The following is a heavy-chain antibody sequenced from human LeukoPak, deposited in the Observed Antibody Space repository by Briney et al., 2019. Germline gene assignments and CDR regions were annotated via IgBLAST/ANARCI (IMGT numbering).Heavy chain of an antibody. Sequence: PGRSLRLSCAASGFTFSSYGMHWVRQAPGKGLEWVAVIWYDGSNKYYADSVKGRFTISRDNAKNSLYLQMNSLRAEDTAVYYCARDIPIVVVITDSPDYMDVWGKGTTVTVSS. V-gene: IGHV3-33*01. CDR3: ARDIPIVVVITDSPDYMDV. J-gene: IGHJ6*03. CDR2: IWYDGSNK. CDR1: GFTFSSYG. D-gene: IGHD3-22*01.